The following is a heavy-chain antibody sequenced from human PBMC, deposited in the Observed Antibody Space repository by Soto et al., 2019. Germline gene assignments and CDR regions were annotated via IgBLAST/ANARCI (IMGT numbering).Heavy chain of an antibody. D-gene: IGHD3-3*01. CDR3: AADSHPYYDFWSGTNYFDY. Sequence: QMQLVQSGPEVKKPGTSVKVSCKASGFTFTSSAVQWVRQARGQRLEWIGWIVVGSGNTNYAQKFQERVTITRDMSTSTAYMELSSLRSEDTAVYYCAADSHPYYDFWSGTNYFDYWGQGTLVTVSS. CDR2: IVVGSGNT. V-gene: IGHV1-58*01. J-gene: IGHJ4*02. CDR1: GFTFTSSA.